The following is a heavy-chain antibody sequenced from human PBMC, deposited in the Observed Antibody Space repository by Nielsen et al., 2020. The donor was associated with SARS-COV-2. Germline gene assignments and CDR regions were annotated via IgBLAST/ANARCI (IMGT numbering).Heavy chain of an antibody. CDR3: ARGMSSGSYFISWFDP. CDR2: INPSGGST. D-gene: IGHD1-26*01. J-gene: IGHJ5*02. V-gene: IGHV1-46*01. Sequence: ASVKVSCKASGYTLTSYYMHWVRQAPGQGLEWMGIINPSGGSTSYAQKFQGRVTMTRDTSTSTVYMELSSLRSEDTAVYYCARGMSSGSYFISWFDPWGQGTLVTVSS. CDR1: GYTLTSYY.